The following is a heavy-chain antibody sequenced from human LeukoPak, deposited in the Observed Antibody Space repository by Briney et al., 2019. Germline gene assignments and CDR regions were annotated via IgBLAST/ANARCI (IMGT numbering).Heavy chain of an antibody. CDR2: IRSNGGNT. CDR3: ATRAVAGEFDY. Sequence: GGSVRLSCSASGFTFSRYAMHWVRQAPGKGLAYVSGIRSNGGNTDYADSVKGRFTISRDNSKNTLYLQMSSLRAEDTAVYYCATRAVAGEFDYWGQGTLVTVSS. J-gene: IGHJ4*02. V-gene: IGHV3-64D*06. D-gene: IGHD6-19*01. CDR1: GFTFSRYA.